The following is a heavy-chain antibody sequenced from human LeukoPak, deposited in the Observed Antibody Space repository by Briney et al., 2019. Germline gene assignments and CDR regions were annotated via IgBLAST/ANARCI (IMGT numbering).Heavy chain of an antibody. V-gene: IGHV3-23*01. CDR3: AKFHVARYDSPGELAY. CDR2: ISGSGGST. J-gene: IGHJ4*02. D-gene: IGHD3-3*01. CDR1: GFTFSSYA. Sequence: GGSLRLSCAASGFTFSSYAMSWVRQAPGKGLEWVSAISGSGGSTYYADSVKGRFTISRDNSKNTLYLKMNSLRAEDTAVYYCAKFHVARYDSPGELAYWAQGPLVTVPS.